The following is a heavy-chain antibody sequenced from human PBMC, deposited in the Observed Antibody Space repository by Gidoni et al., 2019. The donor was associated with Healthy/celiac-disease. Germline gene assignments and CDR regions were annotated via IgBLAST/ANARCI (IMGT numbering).Heavy chain of an antibody. J-gene: IGHJ4*02. CDR2: ISSNGGST. CDR3: VKGHYDFWSGYPDY. D-gene: IGHD3-3*01. CDR1: GFTFSSYA. V-gene: IGHV3-64D*06. Sequence: EVQLVESGGGLVQPGGSLRLSCSASGFTFSSYAMHWVRQAPGKGLEYVSAISSNGGSTYYADSVKGRFTISRDNSKNTLYLQMSSLRAEDTAVYYCVKGHYDFWSGYPDYWGQGTLVTVSS.